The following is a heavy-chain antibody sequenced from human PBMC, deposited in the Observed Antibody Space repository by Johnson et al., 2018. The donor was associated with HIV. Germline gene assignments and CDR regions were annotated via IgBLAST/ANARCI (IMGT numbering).Heavy chain of an antibody. CDR1: GFSFSSYG. J-gene: IGHJ3*02. V-gene: IGHV3-30*03. D-gene: IGHD3-22*01. CDR2: ISYDGSNK. CDR3: ARGGYYYDSSGYIGVDAFDI. Sequence: VQLVESGGGVVQPGKSLRLSCVASGFSFSSYGMHWVRQAPGKGLEWVALISYDGSNKYYADSVKGRFTISRDNSKNTLYLQMNSLRAEDTAVYYCARGGYYYDSSGYIGVDAFDIWGQGTMVTVSS.